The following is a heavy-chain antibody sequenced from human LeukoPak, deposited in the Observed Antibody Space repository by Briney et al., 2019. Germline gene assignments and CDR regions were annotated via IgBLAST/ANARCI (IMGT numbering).Heavy chain of an antibody. J-gene: IGHJ5*02. D-gene: IGHD6-19*01. CDR2: IRYDGSNK. CDR1: GFTFSSYG. CDR3: ARDGYASGWYDH. V-gene: IGHV3-30*02. Sequence: PGGSLRLSCAASGFTFSSYGMHWVRQAPGKGLEWVAFIRYDGSNKYYADSVKGRFTISRDNSKNTLYLQMNSLRAEDTAVYYCARDGYASGWYDHWGQGTLVTVSS.